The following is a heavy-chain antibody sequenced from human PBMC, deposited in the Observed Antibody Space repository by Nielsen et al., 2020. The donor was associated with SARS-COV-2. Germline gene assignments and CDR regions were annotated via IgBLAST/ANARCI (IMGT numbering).Heavy chain of an antibody. J-gene: IGHJ4*02. CDR1: GGSISSYY. V-gene: IGHV4-59*08. D-gene: IGHD3-3*01. Sequence: SETLSLTCTVSGGSISSYYWSWIRQPPGKGLEGIGYLYYSGSTNYNLSLKSRLTISVDTSKNQFSLNLRSVTAADTAVYYCARSAAYYDFWSGYSLDSWGQGTLVTVSS. CDR3: ARSAAYYDFWSGYSLDS. CDR2: LYYSGST.